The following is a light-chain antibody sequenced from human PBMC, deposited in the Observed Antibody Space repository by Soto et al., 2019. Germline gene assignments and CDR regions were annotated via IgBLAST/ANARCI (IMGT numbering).Light chain of an antibody. J-gene: IGLJ1*01. CDR3: YSYTSSNPDV. CDR1: SSDVGGYNY. CDR2: DVS. V-gene: IGLV2-14*03. Sequence: QSVLTQPASVSGSPGQSITISCTGTSSDVGGYNYVSWYQHHPGKVPQLLIYDVSNRPSGVSHRFSGSKSGNTASLTISGLQAEDEADYYCYSYTSSNPDVFGTGTKLTVL.